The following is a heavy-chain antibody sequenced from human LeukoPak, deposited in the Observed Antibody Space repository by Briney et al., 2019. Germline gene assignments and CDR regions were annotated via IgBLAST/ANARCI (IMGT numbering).Heavy chain of an antibody. V-gene: IGHV1-69*04. CDR2: IIPILGIA. CDR3: ARSLRRWEGGFGY. CDR1: GGTFSSYA. J-gene: IGHJ4*02. D-gene: IGHD1-26*01. Sequence: ASVKVSCKASGGTFSSYAISWVRQAPGQGLEWMGRIIPILGIANYAQKFQGRVTITADKSTSTAYMELSSLRSEDTAVYYCARSLRRWEGGFGYWGQGTLVTVSS.